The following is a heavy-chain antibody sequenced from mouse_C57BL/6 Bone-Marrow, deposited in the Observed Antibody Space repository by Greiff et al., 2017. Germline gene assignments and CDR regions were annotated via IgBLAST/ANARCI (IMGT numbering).Heavy chain of an antibody. Sequence: VQLQQSGPELVKPGASVKISCKASGYSFTDYNMNWVKQSNGKSLEWIGVINPNYGTTSYNQKFKGKATLTVDQSSSTAYLQLNSLTSEDSAVYYCASHYYGSSYWFAYWGQGTLVTVSA. CDR1: GYSFTDYN. CDR3: ASHYYGSSYWFAY. J-gene: IGHJ3*01. CDR2: INPNYGTT. D-gene: IGHD1-1*01. V-gene: IGHV1-39*01.